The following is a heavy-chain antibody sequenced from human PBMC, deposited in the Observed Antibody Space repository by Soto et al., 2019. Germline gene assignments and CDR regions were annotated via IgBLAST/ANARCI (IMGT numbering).Heavy chain of an antibody. V-gene: IGHV3-30-3*01. J-gene: IGHJ6*02. CDR3: ASSNHYYYGMDV. CDR2: ISYDGSNK. CDR1: GFTFSSYA. Sequence: GGSLRLSCAASGFTFSSYAMHWVRQAPGKGLEWVAVISYDGSNKYYADSVKGRFTISRDNSKNTLYLQMNSLRAEDTAVYYCASSNHYYYGMDVWGQGTTVTV.